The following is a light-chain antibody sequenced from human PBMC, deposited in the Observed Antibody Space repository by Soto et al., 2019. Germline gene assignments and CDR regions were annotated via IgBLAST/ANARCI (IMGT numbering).Light chain of an antibody. CDR1: QSFSSSY. V-gene: IGKV3-20*01. J-gene: IGKJ5*01. CDR3: QQYGGSPAIT. CDR2: GAS. Sequence: ETLITQSRAPLSVSPGERATLSCRSSQSFSSSYLAWYQQKPGQAPRLLIYGASTRATSIPATSRASASGTDFTLTISRLEPQDFAAHFCQQYGGSPAITFGQRTRLEIK.